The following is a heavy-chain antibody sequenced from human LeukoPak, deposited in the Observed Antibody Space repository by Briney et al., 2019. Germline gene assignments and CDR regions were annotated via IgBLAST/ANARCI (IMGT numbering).Heavy chain of an antibody. D-gene: IGHD2-21*01. CDR3: AKDASAVIAVHDALDV. J-gene: IGHJ3*01. CDR1: GFKFSNYA. V-gene: IGHV3-23*01. CDR2: IGGTTGST. Sequence: GGSLRLSCVVSGFKFSNYAMTWVRQAPGKGLDWVSSIGGTTGSTYYADSVKGRFTISRDNSKNTLYLQMNGLRDEDTAIYYCAKDASAVIAVHDALDVWGQGTMVTVSS.